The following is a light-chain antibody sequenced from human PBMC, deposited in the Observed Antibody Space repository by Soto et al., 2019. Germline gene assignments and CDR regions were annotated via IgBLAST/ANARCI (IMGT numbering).Light chain of an antibody. Sequence: QSVLTQPPSASGTPGQRVTISCSGGSSNIGSNTVNWYQQLPGPAPKLLIYSNNQRPSGVPDRFSGSKSGTSASLAISGLQSEDEADYYCAAWDDSLNGWVFGGGTKVTVL. CDR3: AAWDDSLNGWV. V-gene: IGLV1-44*01. CDR1: SSNIGSNT. CDR2: SNN. J-gene: IGLJ3*02.